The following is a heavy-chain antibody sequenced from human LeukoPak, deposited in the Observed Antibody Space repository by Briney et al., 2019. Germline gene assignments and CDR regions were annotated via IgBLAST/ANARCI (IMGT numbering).Heavy chain of an antibody. V-gene: IGHV3-74*01. Sequence: GGSLRLSCAASGFIFSNYWMHWVRQAPGKGPVWVSRIKSDGSSPSYADSVKGRFTISRDNAKNTVYLQMNSLRAEDTAVYYCAKDGHYSNFYFDYWGQGTLVTVSS. J-gene: IGHJ4*02. CDR3: AKDGHYSNFYFDY. CDR1: GFIFSNYW. D-gene: IGHD4-11*01. CDR2: IKSDGSSP.